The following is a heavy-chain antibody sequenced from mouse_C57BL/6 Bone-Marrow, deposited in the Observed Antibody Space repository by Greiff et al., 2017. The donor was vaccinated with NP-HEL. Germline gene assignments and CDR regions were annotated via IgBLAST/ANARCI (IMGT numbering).Heavy chain of an antibody. CDR2: INPYNGDT. D-gene: IGHD2-3*01. J-gene: IGHJ4*01. V-gene: IGHV1-20*01. CDR1: GYSFTGYF. Sequence: EVKLQESGPELVKPGDSVKISCKASGYSFTGYFMNWVMQSHGKSLEWIGRINPYNGDTFYNQKFKGKATLTVDKSSSTAHMELRSLTSEDSAVYYCARWLLYYYAMDYWGQGTSVTVSS. CDR3: ARWLLYYYAMDY.